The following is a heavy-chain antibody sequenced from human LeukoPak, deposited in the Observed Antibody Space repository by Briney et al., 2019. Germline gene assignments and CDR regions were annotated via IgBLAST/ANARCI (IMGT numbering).Heavy chain of an antibody. V-gene: IGHV6-1*01. CDR3: ARGGGGYCTTTTCFYY. D-gene: IGHD2-2*01. CDR2: TYYRSKWYN. Sequence: SQTLSLTCAISGDSVSSNSVAWNWVRQSPSRGLEWLGRTYYRSKWYNDYAVSVKSRITINPGTSKNQFSLQLNSVTPEDSAMYYCARGGGGYCTTTTCFYYWGQGTLVTVSS. CDR1: GDSVSSNSVA. J-gene: IGHJ4*02.